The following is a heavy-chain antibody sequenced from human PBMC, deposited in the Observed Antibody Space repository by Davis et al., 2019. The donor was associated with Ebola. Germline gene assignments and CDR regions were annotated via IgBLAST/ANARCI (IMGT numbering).Heavy chain of an antibody. Sequence: GESLKISCAASGFTFSNYDMNWVRQATGKGLEWLSATGTIPGDTYYLPSVRGRFTVSSDDAKNSFYLQMDSLTAEDTAVYYCARAPPGSRFRLDHWGQGTLVTVSS. D-gene: IGHD1-1*01. J-gene: IGHJ4*02. CDR2: TGTIPGDT. CDR3: ARAPPGSRFRLDH. V-gene: IGHV3-13*01. CDR1: GFTFSNYD.